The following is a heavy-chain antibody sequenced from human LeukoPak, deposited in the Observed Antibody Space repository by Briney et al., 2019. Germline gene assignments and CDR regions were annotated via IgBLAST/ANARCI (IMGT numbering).Heavy chain of an antibody. J-gene: IGHJ6*02. Sequence: PSETLSLTCTVSGGSISSYYWGWIRQPPGKGLEWIGYIYYSGSTNYNPSLKSRLTISVDTSKNQFSLKLSSVTAADTAVYYCARPIVVVTARDRYYYYGMDVWGQGTTVTVSS. CDR3: ARPIVVVTARDRYYYYGMDV. CDR1: GGSISSYY. CDR2: IYYSGST. D-gene: IGHD2-21*02. V-gene: IGHV4-59*08.